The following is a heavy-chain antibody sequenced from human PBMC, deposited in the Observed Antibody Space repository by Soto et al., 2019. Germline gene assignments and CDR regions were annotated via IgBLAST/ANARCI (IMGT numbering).Heavy chain of an antibody. Sequence: PGGSLRLSCAASGFTFSSYGMHWVRQAPGKGLEWVAVIPYDGSTKYYVDSVRGRFTISRDRSKHTLYLQMNSLKAEDTAMYYSAKEKAAGANYYYGIDVWGQGTTVTVSS. CDR2: IPYDGSTK. D-gene: IGHD6-13*01. CDR1: GFTFSSYG. J-gene: IGHJ6*02. V-gene: IGHV3-30*18. CDR3: AKEKAAGANYYYGIDV.